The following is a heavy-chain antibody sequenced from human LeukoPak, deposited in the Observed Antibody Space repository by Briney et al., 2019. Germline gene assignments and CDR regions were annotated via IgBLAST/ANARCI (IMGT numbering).Heavy chain of an antibody. CDR3: ARAGGSYYSYYYGMDV. CDR1: GYTFTSYG. J-gene: IGHJ6*02. D-gene: IGHD1-26*01. CDR2: ISAYNGNT. V-gene: IGHV1-18*01. Sequence: ASVKVSCKASGYTFTSYGISWVRQAPGQGLEWMGWISAYNGNTNYAQKFQGRVTMTRDTSTSTVYMELSSLRSEDTAVYYCARAGGSYYSYYYGMDVWGQGTTVTVSS.